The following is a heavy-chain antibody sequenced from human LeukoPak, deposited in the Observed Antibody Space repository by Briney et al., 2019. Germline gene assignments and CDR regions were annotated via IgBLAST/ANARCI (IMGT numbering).Heavy chain of an antibody. CDR1: GYTFTSYD. CDR2: MNPNSGNT. V-gene: IGHV1-8*01. Sequence: GASVKVSCKASGYTFTSYDINWVRQATGQGLEWMGWMNPNSGNTGYAQKFQGRVTMTSNTSISTAYMELSSMRSEDTAVYYCASGYYYDSSGYLPDHYWGQGTLVTVSS. D-gene: IGHD3-22*01. J-gene: IGHJ4*02. CDR3: ASGYYYDSSGYLPDHY.